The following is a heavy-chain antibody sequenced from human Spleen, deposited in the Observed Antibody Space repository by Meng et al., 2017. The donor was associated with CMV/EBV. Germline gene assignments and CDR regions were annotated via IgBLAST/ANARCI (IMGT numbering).Heavy chain of an antibody. Sequence: GESLKISCAASGFTFSSYWMHWVRQAPGKGLVWVSRIHRDGSSTSYADSVKGRFTISRDNGKNTLYLQMNSLRAEDTAFYHCARTITVIRGVLGWFDPWGQGTLVTVSS. CDR2: IHRDGSST. CDR3: ARTITVIRGVLGWFDP. V-gene: IGHV3-74*01. J-gene: IGHJ5*02. D-gene: IGHD3-10*01. CDR1: GFTFSSYW.